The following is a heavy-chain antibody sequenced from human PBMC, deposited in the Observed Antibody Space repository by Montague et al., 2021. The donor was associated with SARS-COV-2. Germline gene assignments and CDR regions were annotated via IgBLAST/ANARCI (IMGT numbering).Heavy chain of an antibody. CDR1: GFTFSIYW. CDR3: ARDVSRGGLMCGSILYYYYGMDV. J-gene: IGHJ6*02. D-gene: IGHD2-21*01. CDR2: INTDGSTI. V-gene: IGHV3-74*01. Sequence: SLRLSCAASGFTFSIYWMHWVRQAPGKGLVWVSRINTDGSTINYAASVKGRFTVSRDNAKNTLFLQMDSLRAEDTAVYYCARDVSRGGLMCGSILYYYYGMDVWGQGTMVTVSS.